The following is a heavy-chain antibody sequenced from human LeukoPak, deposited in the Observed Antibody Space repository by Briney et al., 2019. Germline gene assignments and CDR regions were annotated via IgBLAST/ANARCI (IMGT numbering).Heavy chain of an antibody. D-gene: IGHD3-22*01. Sequence: GASVKVSCKASGYTFTSYDINWVRQATGQGLEWMGWMNPNSGNTGYAQKFQGRVTMTRNTSTSTAYMELSSLRSEDTAVYYCASVGYDSSGYSTGARDYWGQGTLVTVSS. J-gene: IGHJ4*02. CDR1: GYTFTSYD. V-gene: IGHV1-8*01. CDR3: ASVGYDSSGYSTGARDY. CDR2: MNPNSGNT.